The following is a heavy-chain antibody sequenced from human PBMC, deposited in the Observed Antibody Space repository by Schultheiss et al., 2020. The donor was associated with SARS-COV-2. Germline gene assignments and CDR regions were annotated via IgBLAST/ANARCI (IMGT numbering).Heavy chain of an antibody. CDR3: ARVSGYGEPYLCN. J-gene: IGHJ4*02. CDR2: INPKSGGT. CDR1: GGTFSSYA. D-gene: IGHD4-17*01. Sequence: GESLKISCKASGGTFSSYAINWVRQAPGQGLEWMGWINPKSGGTNYAQKFQGRVTMTRDTSITTAYMELSRLRSDDTAVYYCARVSGYGEPYLCNWGQGTLVTVSS. V-gene: IGHV1-2*02.